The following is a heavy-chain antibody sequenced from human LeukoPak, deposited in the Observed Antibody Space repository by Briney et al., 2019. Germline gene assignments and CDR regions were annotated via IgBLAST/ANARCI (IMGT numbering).Heavy chain of an antibody. CDR3: ARAVVVPAAMRNYYYYYGMDV. J-gene: IGHJ6*02. CDR1: GGSFSGYY. Sequence: SETLSLTCAVYGGSFSGYYWSWIRQPPGKGLEWIGEINHSGSTNYNPSLKSRVTISVDTSKNQFSLKLSSVTAADTAVYYCARAVVVPAAMRNYYYYYGMDVWGQGTTVTVSS. CDR2: INHSGST. D-gene: IGHD2-2*01. V-gene: IGHV4-34*01.